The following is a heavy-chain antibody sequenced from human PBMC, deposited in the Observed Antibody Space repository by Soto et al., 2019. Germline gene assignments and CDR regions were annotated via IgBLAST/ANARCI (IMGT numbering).Heavy chain of an antibody. J-gene: IGHJ4*02. CDR1: GFTFSSYA. CDR3: AKPSPITMILLVTPPFDY. Sequence: GGSLRLSCAASGFTFSSYAMSWVRQAPGKGLEWVSAISGSGGSTYYADSVKGRFTISRDNYKNTLYLQMNSLRAEDMAVYYCAKPSPITMILLVTPPFDYWGQGTLVTVSS. CDR2: ISGSGGST. D-gene: IGHD3-22*01. V-gene: IGHV3-23*01.